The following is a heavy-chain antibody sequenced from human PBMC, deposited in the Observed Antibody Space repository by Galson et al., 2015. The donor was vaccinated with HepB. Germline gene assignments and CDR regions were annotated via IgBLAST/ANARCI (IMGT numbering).Heavy chain of an antibody. CDR2: ISSSGGSR. Sequence: SLRLSCAAAGFTFSDYYMSWIRQAPGKGLEWVSYISSSGGSRYADSVKGRFTISRDNARNSLYLQMSSLKAPDTAVYYCAIAAVGGDCYGDYMDVWGNGTSVTVS. CDR3: AIAAVGGDCYGDYMDV. V-gene: IGHV3-11*01. D-gene: IGHD2-21*01. J-gene: IGHJ6*03. CDR1: GFTFSDYY.